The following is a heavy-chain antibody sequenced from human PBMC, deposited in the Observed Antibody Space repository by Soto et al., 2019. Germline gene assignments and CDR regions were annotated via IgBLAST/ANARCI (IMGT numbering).Heavy chain of an antibody. CDR3: ARTGPYYDSSGPLGYGMDV. D-gene: IGHD3-22*01. CDR2: IIPISGAA. CDR1: GGSFRTYA. Sequence: SVKVSCKASGGSFRTYAISWVRQAPGQGLEWMGGIIPISGAANYAQNFQGRLTISADESMTTGYMALSSLRSDDTAIYYCARTGPYYDSSGPLGYGMDVWGQGTSVTVS. J-gene: IGHJ6*02. V-gene: IGHV1-69*13.